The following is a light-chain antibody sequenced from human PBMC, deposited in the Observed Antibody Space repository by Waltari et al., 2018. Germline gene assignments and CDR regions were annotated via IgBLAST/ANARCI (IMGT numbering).Light chain of an antibody. V-gene: IGLV2-14*03. CDR3: NSYTSTSTLV. CDR2: DVT. CDR1: SSDIGAYNY. Sequence: QSALTQPASVSGSPGQSITIPCTGSSSDIGAYNYVSWYQQYPGQAPKLILFDVTDRPSGVSPRFSGSKSGNTASLTISGLQTEDEADYYCNSYTSTSTLVFGTGTKVTVL. J-gene: IGLJ1*01.